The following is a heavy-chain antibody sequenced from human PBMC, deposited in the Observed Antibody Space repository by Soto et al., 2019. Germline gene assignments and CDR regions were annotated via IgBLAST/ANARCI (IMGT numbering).Heavy chain of an antibody. V-gene: IGHV3-21*01. Sequence: GGSLRLSCAASGFTFSSYSMNWVRQAPGKGLEWVSSISSSSNYIYYADPVKGRFTISRDNAKNSLYLQMNSLRAEDTAVYYCARFYYDSSGYLPSPYYYYYGMDVWGQGTTVTVSS. CDR1: GFTFSSYS. CDR2: ISSSSNYI. CDR3: ARFYYDSSGYLPSPYYYYYGMDV. J-gene: IGHJ6*02. D-gene: IGHD3-22*01.